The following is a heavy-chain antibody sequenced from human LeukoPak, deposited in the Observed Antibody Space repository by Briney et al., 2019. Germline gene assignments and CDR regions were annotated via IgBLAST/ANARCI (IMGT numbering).Heavy chain of an antibody. CDR3: ARHDAATTGGSGYYYLALHAAFDI. J-gene: IGHJ3*02. CDR2: IYYSGST. Sequence: KPSETLSLICTVSVGSIISSSYYWGWIRQPPGKGLEWIGSIYYSGSTYYNPSLKSRVTISVDTSKNQFSLKLSSVTAADTAVYYCARHDAATTGGSGYYYLALHAAFDIWGQGTMVTVSS. V-gene: IGHV4-39*01. CDR1: VGSIISSSYY. D-gene: IGHD3-22*01.